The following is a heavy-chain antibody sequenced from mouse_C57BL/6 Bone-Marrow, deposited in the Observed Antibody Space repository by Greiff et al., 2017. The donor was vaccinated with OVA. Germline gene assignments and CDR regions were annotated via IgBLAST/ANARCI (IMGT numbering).Heavy chain of an antibody. V-gene: IGHV14-4*01. D-gene: IGHD1-1*01. CDR3: NTSRYWYFDV. J-gene: IGHJ1*03. CDR2: IDPENGDT. CDR1: GFNIKDDY. Sequence: EVQLQQSGAELVRPGASVKLSCTASGFNIKDDYMHWVKQRPEQGLEWIGRIDPENGDTEYASKFQGKATITADTSSNTAYLHLSSLTSKDTAVYYWNTSRYWYFDVWGTGTTVTVSS.